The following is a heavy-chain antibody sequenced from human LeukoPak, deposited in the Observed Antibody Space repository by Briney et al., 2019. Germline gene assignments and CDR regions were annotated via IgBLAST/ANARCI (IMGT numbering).Heavy chain of an antibody. CDR2: INRDGTTT. CDR1: GFTFSSYW. J-gene: IGHJ3*02. CDR3: ARLGAVAYAFDI. V-gene: IGHV3-74*01. Sequence: PGGSLRLSCAASGFTFSSYWMHWVRQAPGKGLVWVSRINRDGTTTNYADSVKGRFTISRDNAKNTLYLQMNSLIAGDTAVYYCARLGAVAYAFDIWGQGTMVTVSS. D-gene: IGHD6-19*01.